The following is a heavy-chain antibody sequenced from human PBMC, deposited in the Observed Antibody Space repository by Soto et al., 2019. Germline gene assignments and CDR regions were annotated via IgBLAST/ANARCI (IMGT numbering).Heavy chain of an antibody. D-gene: IGHD2-2*01. CDR1: GFTFSSYW. J-gene: IGHJ6*02. CDR2: INSDGSST. Sequence: GALRLSCAASGFTFSSYWMHWVRQAPGKGLVWVSRINSDGSSTSYADSVKGRFTISRDNAKNTLYLQMNSLRAEDTAVYYCASPVVVPAAMRHYYYGMDVWGQGTTVTVSS. V-gene: IGHV3-74*01. CDR3: ASPVVVPAAMRHYYYGMDV.